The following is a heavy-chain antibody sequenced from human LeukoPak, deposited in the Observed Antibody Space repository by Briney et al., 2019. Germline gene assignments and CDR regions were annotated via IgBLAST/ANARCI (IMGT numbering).Heavy chain of an antibody. CDR2: ISGSGGST. V-gene: IGHV3-23*01. CDR3: AKDRAILTGSRGIMGLFDY. J-gene: IGHJ4*02. CDR1: GFTFSSYA. D-gene: IGHD3-9*01. Sequence: PGGSLRLSCAASGFTFSSYAMSWVRQAPGKGLEWVSAISGSGGSTYYADSVKGRFTISRDNSKNTLYLQMNSLRAEDTAVYYCAKDRAILTGSRGIMGLFDYWGQGTLVTVSS.